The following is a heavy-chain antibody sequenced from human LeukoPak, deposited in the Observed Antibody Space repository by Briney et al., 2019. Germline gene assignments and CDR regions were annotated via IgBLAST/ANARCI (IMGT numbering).Heavy chain of an antibody. CDR1: GYTFTGYY. Sequence: ASVKVSCKASGYTFTGYYMHWVRQAPGQGLEWMGWINPNSGGTNYAQKFQGRVTMTRDTSISTAYMERSRLRSDDTAVYYCARDRTYCSGGSCSPDAFDIWGQGTMVTVSS. CDR2: INPNSGGT. J-gene: IGHJ3*02. V-gene: IGHV1-2*02. D-gene: IGHD2-15*01. CDR3: ARDRTYCSGGSCSPDAFDI.